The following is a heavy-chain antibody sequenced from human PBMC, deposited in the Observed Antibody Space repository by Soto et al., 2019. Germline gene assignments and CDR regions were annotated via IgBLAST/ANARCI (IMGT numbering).Heavy chain of an antibody. D-gene: IGHD3-22*01. Sequence: PGGSLRLSCAASGFTFSSYWMSWVRQAPGKGLEWVANIKQDGSEKYYVDSVKGRFTISRDNAKNSLYLQMNSLRAEDTAVYYCAKVERYYYDSSGYYSSPLFWGQGTLVTVSS. J-gene: IGHJ4*02. CDR3: AKVERYYYDSSGYYSSPLF. CDR2: IKQDGSEK. CDR1: GFTFSSYW. V-gene: IGHV3-7*03.